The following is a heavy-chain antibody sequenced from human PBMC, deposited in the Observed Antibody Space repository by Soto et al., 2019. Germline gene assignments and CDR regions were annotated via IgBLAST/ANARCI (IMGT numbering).Heavy chain of an antibody. Sequence: ASVKVSCKASGYTFSSYDMHWVRQAPGQRLEWMGWINAGNGNTKYSQKFQGRVTITRDTSASKAYMELSSLRSEDTAVYYCARDKITGTLDYWGQGTPVTVSS. J-gene: IGHJ4*02. CDR2: INAGNGNT. V-gene: IGHV1-3*01. CDR3: ARDKITGTLDY. D-gene: IGHD1-20*01. CDR1: GYTFSSYD.